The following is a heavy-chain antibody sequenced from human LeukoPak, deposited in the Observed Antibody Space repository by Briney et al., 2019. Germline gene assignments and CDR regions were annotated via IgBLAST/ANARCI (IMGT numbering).Heavy chain of an antibody. J-gene: IGHJ4*02. Sequence: GGSLRLSCAASGFTVSNNYISWVRQAPGKGLEWVSVIYSGGSTYYADSVKGRFTISRDNSKNTLYLQMNSLRAEDTAVYYCARSIAVAGRFDYWGQGTLVTVSS. CDR1: GFTVSNNY. CDR2: IYSGGST. V-gene: IGHV3-66*01. CDR3: ARSIAVAGRFDY. D-gene: IGHD6-19*01.